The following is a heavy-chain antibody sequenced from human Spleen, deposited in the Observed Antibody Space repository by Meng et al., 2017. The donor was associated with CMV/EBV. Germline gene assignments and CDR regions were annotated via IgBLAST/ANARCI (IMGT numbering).Heavy chain of an antibody. D-gene: IGHD2-15*01. CDR2: IYTGGSST. J-gene: IGHJ4*02. Sequence: GESLKISCAASGFTFSSYAMNWVRQAPGKGLEWVSVIYTGGSSTHYAESVRGRFTISRDNSKNTLYLQMNSLRAEDTAFYYCARDLAYCSGGNCYSDYFDYWGQGTLVTV. CDR1: GFTFSSYA. V-gene: IGHV3-23*03. CDR3: ARDLAYCSGGNCYSDYFDY.